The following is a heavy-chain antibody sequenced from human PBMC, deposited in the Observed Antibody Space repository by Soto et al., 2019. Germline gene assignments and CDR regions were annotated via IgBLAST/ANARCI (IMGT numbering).Heavy chain of an antibody. CDR2: ISGSDGST. Sequence: GGSLRLSCTASGFTLNNHAMGWVRQAPGKGLEWVSVISGSDGSTYYTDSVRGRFSISRDSSKNTLYLQMSSLRAEDTAVYYCAKHRLSSAYQPIFEYWGQGTLVTVSS. J-gene: IGHJ4*02. CDR1: GFTLNNHA. D-gene: IGHD3-22*01. CDR3: AKHRLSSAYQPIFEY. V-gene: IGHV3-23*01.